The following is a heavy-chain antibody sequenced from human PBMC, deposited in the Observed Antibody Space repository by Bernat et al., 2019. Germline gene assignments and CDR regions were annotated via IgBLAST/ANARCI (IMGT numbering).Heavy chain of an antibody. D-gene: IGHD2-2*01. Sequence: QVQLVESGGGVVQPGRSLRLSCAASGFTFSSYAMHWVRQAPGKGLEWVAVISCDGSNKYYADSVKGRFTISRDNSKNTLYLQMNSLRAEDTAVYYCARDAIVVVPAASAYYYYMDVWGKGTTVTVSS. CDR3: ARDAIVVVPAASAYYYYMDV. J-gene: IGHJ6*03. CDR1: GFTFSSYA. V-gene: IGHV3-30*01. CDR2: ISCDGSNK.